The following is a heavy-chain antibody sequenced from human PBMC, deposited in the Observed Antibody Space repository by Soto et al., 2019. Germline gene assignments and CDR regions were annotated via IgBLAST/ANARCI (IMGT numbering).Heavy chain of an antibody. CDR3: AKHPYYYYYMDV. CDR1: GFTFISYA. V-gene: IGHV3-23*01. Sequence: GGSLRLSCAASGFTFISYAMSWVRQAPGKGLEWVSAISGSGGSTYYADSVKGRFTISRDNSKNTLYLQMNSLRAEDTAVYYCAKHPYYYYYMDVWGKGTTVTVSS. CDR2: ISGSGGST. J-gene: IGHJ6*03.